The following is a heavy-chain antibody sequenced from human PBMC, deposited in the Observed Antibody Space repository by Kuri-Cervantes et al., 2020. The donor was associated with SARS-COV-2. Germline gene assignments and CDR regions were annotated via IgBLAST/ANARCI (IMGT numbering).Heavy chain of an antibody. V-gene: IGHV4-59*11. Sequence: SETLSLTCTVSGGSISSHYWSWIRQPPGKGLEWIGYIYYSGSTNYNPSLKSRVTISVDTSKNQFSLKLSSVTAADTAVYYCARDVGGSSIAASFDYWGQGTLVTVSS. CDR2: IYYSGST. D-gene: IGHD6-6*01. J-gene: IGHJ4*02. CDR3: ARDVGGSSIAASFDY. CDR1: GGSISSHY.